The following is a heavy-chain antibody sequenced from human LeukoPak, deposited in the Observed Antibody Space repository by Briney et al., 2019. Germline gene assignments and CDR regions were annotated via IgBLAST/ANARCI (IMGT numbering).Heavy chain of an antibody. Sequence: GGSLRLSCAASGFTFSSYSMNWVRQAPGKGLEWVSSISSSSSYIYYADSVKGRFTISRDNAKNSLYLQMNSLRAEDTAVYYCARGTARGYYYGMDVWGQGTTVTVSS. CDR2: ISSSSSYI. CDR3: ARGTARGYYYGMDV. V-gene: IGHV3-21*01. D-gene: IGHD3-10*01. J-gene: IGHJ6*02. CDR1: GFTFSSYS.